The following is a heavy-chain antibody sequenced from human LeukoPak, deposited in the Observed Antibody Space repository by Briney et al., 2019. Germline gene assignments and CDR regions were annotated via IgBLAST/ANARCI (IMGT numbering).Heavy chain of an antibody. V-gene: IGHV3-53*01. D-gene: IGHD2-15*01. CDR3: ARDGDCSGGSCYSDY. CDR2: IYSGGST. Sequence: GGSLRLSCAASGFTVSSNYMSWVRQAPGKGLERVSVIYSGGSTYYADSVKGRFTISRDNSKNTLYLQMNSLRAEDTAVYYCARDGDCSGGSCYSDYWGQGTLVTVSS. J-gene: IGHJ4*02. CDR1: GFTVSSNY.